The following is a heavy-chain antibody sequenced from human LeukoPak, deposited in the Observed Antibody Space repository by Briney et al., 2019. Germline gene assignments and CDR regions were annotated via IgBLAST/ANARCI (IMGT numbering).Heavy chain of an antibody. D-gene: IGHD3-10*01. J-gene: IGHJ4*02. V-gene: IGHV4-39*01. CDR3: ARLSGSGSYLYYFDY. CDR1: GGSISSSSYY. Sequence: SETLSLTCTVSGGSISSSSYYWGWIRQPPGKGLEWIGSIYYSGSTYYNPSLKSRVTISVDTSKNQFSPKLSSVTAADTAVYYCARLSGSGSYLYYFDYWGQGTLVTVSS. CDR2: IYYSGST.